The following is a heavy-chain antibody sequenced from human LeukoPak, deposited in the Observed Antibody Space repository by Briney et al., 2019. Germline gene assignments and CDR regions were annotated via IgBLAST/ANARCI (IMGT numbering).Heavy chain of an antibody. CDR2: IRYDGSNK. J-gene: IGHJ4*02. CDR3: AKPLTYRILTGYQYYFDY. D-gene: IGHD3-9*01. Sequence: TGGSLRLSCAASGFTFSSYGMHWVRQAPGKGLEWVAFIRYDGSNKYYADSVKGRFTISRDNSKNTLYLQMNSLRAEDTAVYYCAKPLTYRILTGYQYYFDYWGQGTLVTVSS. CDR1: GFTFSSYG. V-gene: IGHV3-30*02.